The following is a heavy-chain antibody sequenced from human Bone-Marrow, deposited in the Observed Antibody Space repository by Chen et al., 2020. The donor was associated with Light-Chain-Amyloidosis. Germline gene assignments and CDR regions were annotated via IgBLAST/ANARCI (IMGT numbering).Heavy chain of an antibody. J-gene: IGHJ4*02. V-gene: IGHV5-51*01. CDR2: IYPDDSDA. CDR1: GYTFPNYW. CDR3: ARRRDGYNFDY. D-gene: IGHD5-12*01. Sequence: EVXLEQSGPEVKKPGESLKISCKGSGYTFPNYWIGWVRQMPGKGLEWMGVIYPDDSDARYSPSFGGQVTISADKSITTAYLQWRSLKASDTAMYYCARRRDGYNFDYWGQGTLVTVSS.